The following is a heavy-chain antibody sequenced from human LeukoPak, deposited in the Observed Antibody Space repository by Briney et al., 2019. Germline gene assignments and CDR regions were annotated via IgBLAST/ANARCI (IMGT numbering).Heavy chain of an antibody. V-gene: IGHV4-39*02. D-gene: IGHD3-3*01. CDR3: ARLGAGPTYYDFWSGYSSFYFDY. CDR2: ISSSGNT. J-gene: IGHJ4*02. CDR1: GGSTSGGNYY. Sequence: SETLSLTCIVSGGSTSGGNYYWGWIRRPPGKGLEWIGGISSSGNTYYNPSLKSRITISIDTSKNHFSLKLSSVTAADTAVYYCARLGAGPTYYDFWSGYSSFYFDYWGQGTLVTISS.